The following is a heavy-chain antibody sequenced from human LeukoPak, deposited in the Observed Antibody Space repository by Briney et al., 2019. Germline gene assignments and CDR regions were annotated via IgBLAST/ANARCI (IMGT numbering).Heavy chain of an antibody. V-gene: IGHV3-53*05. J-gene: IGHJ4*02. CDR1: GFTVSSNY. CDR3: AKGEIVATPNGDY. Sequence: GGSLRLSCAASGFTVSSNYMSWVRQAPGKGLEWVSVIYSGGSTYYADSVKGRFTISRDNSKNTLYLQMNSLRAEDTAVYYCAKGEIVATPNGDYWGQGTLVTVSS. CDR2: IYSGGST. D-gene: IGHD5-12*01.